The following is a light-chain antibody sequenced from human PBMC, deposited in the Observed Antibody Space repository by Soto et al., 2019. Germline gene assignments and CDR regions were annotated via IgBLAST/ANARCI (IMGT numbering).Light chain of an antibody. V-gene: IGKV3-20*01. Sequence: EIVLTQSPATLSVSPGERASLSCRASQSVNSNLAWYQQKPGQAPRLLIYGTSSRPTGIPDRFTGSGSGTDFTLTIRRLEPEDFAVYYCHQYSSSPLTFGGGTKVDIK. CDR2: GTS. J-gene: IGKJ4*01. CDR1: QSVNSN. CDR3: HQYSSSPLT.